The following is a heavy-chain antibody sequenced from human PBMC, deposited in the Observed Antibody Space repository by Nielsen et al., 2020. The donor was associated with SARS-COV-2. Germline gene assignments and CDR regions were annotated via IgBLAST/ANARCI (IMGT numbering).Heavy chain of an antibody. CDR3: ARAGSSSWYSYYYYGMDV. V-gene: IGHV1-18*04. J-gene: IGHJ6*02. Sequence: ASVKVSCKASGYTFTSYGISWVRQAPGQGLEWMGWISAYNGNTNYAQKLQGRVTMTRNTSISTAYMELSSLRSEDTAVYYCARAGSSSWYSYYYYGMDVWGQGTTVTVSS. CDR1: GYTFTSYG. CDR2: ISAYNGNT. D-gene: IGHD6-13*01.